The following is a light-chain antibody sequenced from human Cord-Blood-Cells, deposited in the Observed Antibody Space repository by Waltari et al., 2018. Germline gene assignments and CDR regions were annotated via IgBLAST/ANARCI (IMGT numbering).Light chain of an antibody. CDR3: SSYTSSSTWV. CDR1: SSDVGSYR. Sequence: QSALTQPPSVSGSPGQSVTISCTGTSSDVGSYRVSWYRQPPGTAPKLMIYEVSNRPSGVPDRFSGSKSGNTASLTISGLQAEDEADYYCSSYTSSSTWVFGGGTKLTVL. CDR2: EVS. V-gene: IGLV2-18*02. J-gene: IGLJ3*02.